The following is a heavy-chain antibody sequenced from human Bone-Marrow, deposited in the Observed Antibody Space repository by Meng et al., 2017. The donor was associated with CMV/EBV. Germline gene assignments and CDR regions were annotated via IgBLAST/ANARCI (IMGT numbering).Heavy chain of an antibody. CDR3: ARGSLSSDYGDTSAANY. D-gene: IGHD4-17*01. CDR1: GFTFGSYD. CDR2: IRYDGTNQ. V-gene: IGHV3-30*02. J-gene: IGHJ4*02. Sequence: GGSLRLSCAASGFTFGSYDMHWVRQAPGKGPEWVAFIRYDGTNQYYTDSVKGRFTISRDNSKNTLYLQMNSLRAEDTAVYYCARGSLSSDYGDTSAANYGGQGTLVTVSS.